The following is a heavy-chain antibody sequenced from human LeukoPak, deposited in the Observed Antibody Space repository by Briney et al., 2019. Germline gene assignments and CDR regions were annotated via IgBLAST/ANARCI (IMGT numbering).Heavy chain of an antibody. V-gene: IGHV4-4*07. CDR3: ARDVGDFWNGYYTDYYYMDV. Sequence: SETLSLTCTVSGGSISSYYWSWIRQPAGKGLEWIGRIYTSGSTNYNPSLKSRVTMSVDTSKNQFSLKLSSVTAADTAVYYCARDVGDFWNGYYTDYYYMDVWGKGTTVTVSS. CDR1: GGSISSYY. CDR2: IYTSGST. J-gene: IGHJ6*03. D-gene: IGHD3-3*01.